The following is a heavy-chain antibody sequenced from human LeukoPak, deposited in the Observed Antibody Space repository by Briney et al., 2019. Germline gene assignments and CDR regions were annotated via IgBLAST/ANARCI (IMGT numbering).Heavy chain of an antibody. D-gene: IGHD6-6*01. J-gene: IGHJ4*02. CDR3: ARHRYSSSADRGYFDY. Sequence: PSQTLSLTCTVSGGSISSGSYYWSWIRQPAGKGLEWIGRIYTSGSTNYNPSLKSRVTISVDTSKNQFSLKLSSVTAADTAVYYCARHRYSSSADRGYFDYWGQGTLVTVSS. CDR2: IYTSGST. V-gene: IGHV4-61*02. CDR1: GGSISSGSYY.